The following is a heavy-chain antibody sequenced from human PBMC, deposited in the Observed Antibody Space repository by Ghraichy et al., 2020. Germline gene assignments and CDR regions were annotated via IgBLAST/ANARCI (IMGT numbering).Heavy chain of an antibody. CDR2: INHSGST. J-gene: IGHJ6*02. Sequence: SETLSLTCAVYGGSFSGYYWSWIRQPPGKGLEWIGEINHSGSTNYNPSLKSRVTISVDTSKNQFSLKLSSVTAADTAVYYCASQTATYSSSWYVLQSKTYYYYGMDVWGQGTTVTVSS. V-gene: IGHV4-34*01. CDR3: ASQTATYSSSWYVLQSKTYYYYGMDV. D-gene: IGHD6-13*01. CDR1: GGSFSGYY.